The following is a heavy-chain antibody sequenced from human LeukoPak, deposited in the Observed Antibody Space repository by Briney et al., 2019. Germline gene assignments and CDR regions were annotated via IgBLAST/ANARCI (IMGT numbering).Heavy chain of an antibody. CDR2: ISSSSNTI. CDR1: GFTMSTNA. J-gene: IGHJ4*02. Sequence: GGSLRLSCAGSGFTMSTNAMNWVRQAPGKGLEWVSYISSSSNTIYYADSVKGRFTISRDNAKNSLYLQMNSLRAEDTAVYYCARDRAAGAYPWYFDYWGQGTLVTVSS. D-gene: IGHD3-16*01. CDR3: ARDRAAGAYPWYFDY. V-gene: IGHV3-48*01.